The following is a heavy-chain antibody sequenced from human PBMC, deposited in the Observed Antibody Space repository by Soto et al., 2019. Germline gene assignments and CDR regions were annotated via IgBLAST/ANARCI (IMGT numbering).Heavy chain of an antibody. J-gene: IGHJ4*02. CDR1: GFTFSSYG. Sequence: QVQLMESGGGVVQPGRSLRLSCAASGFTFSSYGMHWVRQAPGKGLEWVAVIWYDGSNKYYADSVKGRFTISRDNSKNTLYLQMNSLRAEDTAVYYCAREGLGEDYYDSSGYPFDYWGQGTLVTVSS. CDR3: AREGLGEDYYDSSGYPFDY. D-gene: IGHD3-22*01. V-gene: IGHV3-33*01. CDR2: IWYDGSNK.